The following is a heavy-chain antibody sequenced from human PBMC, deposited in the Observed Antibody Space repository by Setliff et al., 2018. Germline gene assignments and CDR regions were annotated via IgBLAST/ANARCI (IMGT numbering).Heavy chain of an antibody. CDR2: VYTSWST. CDR1: GDSISSRRNY. D-gene: IGHD3-10*01. CDR3: ARGYGSVSYYKGYSYFMDV. Sequence: PSETLSLTCTVSGDSISSRRNYWGWFRQPAGKELEWIGQVYTSWSTNYNPSLKSRVAISLDTSKNHFSLSLTSVTAADTAVYYCARGYGSVSYYKGYSYFMDVWGKGTTVTVSS. V-gene: IGHV4-61*09. J-gene: IGHJ6*03.